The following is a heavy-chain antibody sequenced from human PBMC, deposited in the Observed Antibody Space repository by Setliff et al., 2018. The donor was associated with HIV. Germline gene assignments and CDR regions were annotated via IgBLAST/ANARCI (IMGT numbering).Heavy chain of an antibody. V-gene: IGHV3-7*01. Sequence: PGGSLRLSCAASGFTFSSSWMSWVRQAPGKGLEWVANINEDGSEKYYMDSVKGRFTISRDNAENTLYLHMNSLRSEDTGVYCCVRDPPAFLELFDYWGQGTLVTVSS. J-gene: IGHJ4*02. D-gene: IGHD1-7*01. CDR2: INEDGSEK. CDR1: GFTFSSSW. CDR3: VRDPPAFLELFDY.